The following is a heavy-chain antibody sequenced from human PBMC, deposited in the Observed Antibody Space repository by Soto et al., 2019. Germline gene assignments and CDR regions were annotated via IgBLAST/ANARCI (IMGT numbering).Heavy chain of an antibody. CDR1: DGSISSYY. D-gene: IGHD4-17*01. Sequence: SETLSLTCTVSDGSISSYYWSWIRQPPGKGLEWIGYIHYSGSTNYNPSLKSRVTISVDTSKNQFSLKLSSVTAADTAVYYCARRYGASFDYWGQGTLVRVSS. CDR2: IHYSGST. CDR3: ARRYGASFDY. V-gene: IGHV4-59*01. J-gene: IGHJ4*02.